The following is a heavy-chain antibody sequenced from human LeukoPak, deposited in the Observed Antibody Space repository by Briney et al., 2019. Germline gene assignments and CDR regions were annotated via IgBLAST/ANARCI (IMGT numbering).Heavy chain of an antibody. CDR3: ARATYYYDSSGYREDYFDY. D-gene: IGHD3-22*01. CDR2: IIPIFGTA. J-gene: IGHJ4*02. Sequence: SVKVSCKASGYTFTSYGISWVRQAPGQGLEWMGGIIPIFGTANYAQKFQGRVTITADESTSTAYMELSSLRSEDTAVYYCARATYYYDSSGYREDYFDYWGQGTLVTVSS. CDR1: GYTFTSYG. V-gene: IGHV1-69*13.